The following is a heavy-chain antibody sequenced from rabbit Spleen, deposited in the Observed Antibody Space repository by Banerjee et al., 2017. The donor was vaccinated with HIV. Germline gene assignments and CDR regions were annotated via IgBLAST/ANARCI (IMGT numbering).Heavy chain of an antibody. J-gene: IGHJ6*01. CDR2: IYAGSTGTT. CDR1: GFSFGSVSW. V-gene: IGHV1S40*01. D-gene: IGHD8-1*01. Sequence: QSLEESGGDLVKHGASLTLTCTASGFSFGSVSWIYWVRQAPGKGLEWIGTIYAGSTGTTDYATWAKGRFTISKTSSTTVTLQMTSLTVADTATYFCARDTGSSFSSYGMDLWGPGTLVTVS. CDR3: ARDTGSSFSSYGMDL.